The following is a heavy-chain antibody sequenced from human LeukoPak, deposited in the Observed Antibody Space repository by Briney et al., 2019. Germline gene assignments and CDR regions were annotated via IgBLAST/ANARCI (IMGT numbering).Heavy chain of an antibody. J-gene: IGHJ4*02. Sequence: KPGGSLRLSCAASGFTFSSYSMNWIRQAPGKGLEWVSSISSSSSYIYYADSVKGRFTISRDNAKNSLYLQMNSLRAEDTAVYYCARAVYSSGWDSDYWGQGTLVTVSS. CDR3: ARAVYSSGWDSDY. V-gene: IGHV3-21*01. CDR1: GFTFSSYS. CDR2: ISSSSSYI. D-gene: IGHD6-19*01.